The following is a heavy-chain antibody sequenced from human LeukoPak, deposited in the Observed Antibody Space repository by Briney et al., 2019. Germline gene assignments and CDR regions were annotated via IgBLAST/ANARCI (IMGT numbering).Heavy chain of an antibody. V-gene: IGHV3-48*01. J-gene: IGHJ4*02. D-gene: IGHD6-13*01. CDR1: GFTFSSYS. CDR2: ISSSSTI. Sequence: GGSLRLSCAASGFTFSSYSMNWVRQAPGKGLEWVSYISSSSTIYYADSVKGRFTISRDNAKNSLYLQMNSLRAEDTAVYYCAKWYSSTIDYWGQGTLVTVSS. CDR3: AKWYSSTIDY.